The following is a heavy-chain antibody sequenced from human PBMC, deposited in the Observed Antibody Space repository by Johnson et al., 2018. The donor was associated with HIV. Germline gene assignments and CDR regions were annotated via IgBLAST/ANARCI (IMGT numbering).Heavy chain of an antibody. J-gene: IGHJ3*01. CDR1: GFTFSSYG. CDR3: AKDKFMFLDNPVDAFDV. Sequence: VQLVESGGGVVQPGGSLRLSCAASGFTFSSYGMHWVRQAPGKGLEWVSYSSSSGSTIYYADSVQGRFTISRDNAKNSLYLQMNSLRPDDTGVYYCAKDKFMFLDNPVDAFDVWGQGTMVTFSS. V-gene: IGHV3-48*04. CDR2: SSSSGSTI. D-gene: IGHD3/OR15-3a*01.